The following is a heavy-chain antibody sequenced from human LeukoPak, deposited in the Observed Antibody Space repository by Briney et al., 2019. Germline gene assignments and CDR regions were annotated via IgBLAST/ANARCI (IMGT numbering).Heavy chain of an antibody. CDR2: IYYSGST. Sequence: SETLSLTCTVSGGSISSSSYYWGWIRQPPGKGLEWIGSIYYSGSTYYNPSLKSRVTISVDTSKNQFSLNLSSVTAADTAVYYCARVSMVRGAPQDYWGQGTLVTVSS. CDR3: ARVSMVRGAPQDY. D-gene: IGHD3-10*01. V-gene: IGHV4-39*07. CDR1: GGSISSSSYY. J-gene: IGHJ4*02.